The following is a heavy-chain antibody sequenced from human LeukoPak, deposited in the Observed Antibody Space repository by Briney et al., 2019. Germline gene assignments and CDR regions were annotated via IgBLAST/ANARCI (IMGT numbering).Heavy chain of an antibody. Sequence: GGSLRLSCAASGFTVSSNYMSWVRQAPGKGLEWVSVIYSGGSTYYADSVKGRFTISRDNSKNTLYLQMNSLRAEDTAVYYCARCVDTAMAPDYWGQGTLVTVSS. CDR3: ARCVDTAMAPDY. D-gene: IGHD5-18*01. V-gene: IGHV3-66*01. CDR1: GFTVSSNY. J-gene: IGHJ4*02. CDR2: IYSGGST.